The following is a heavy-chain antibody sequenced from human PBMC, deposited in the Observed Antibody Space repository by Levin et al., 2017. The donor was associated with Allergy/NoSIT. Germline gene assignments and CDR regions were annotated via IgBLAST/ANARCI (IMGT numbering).Heavy chain of an antibody. CDR2: ISSDGSSA. V-gene: IGHV3-74*01. CDR1: GFTFSSYW. Sequence: LSLTCAASGFTFSSYWMHWVRQAPGKGLVWVSRISSDGSSANYADAVKGRFTISRDNAKNTLYLQMNSLTAEDTAVYGCAKGGKSHFDYWGQGTLVTVS. D-gene: IGHD3-16*01. CDR3: AKGGKSHFDY. J-gene: IGHJ4*02.